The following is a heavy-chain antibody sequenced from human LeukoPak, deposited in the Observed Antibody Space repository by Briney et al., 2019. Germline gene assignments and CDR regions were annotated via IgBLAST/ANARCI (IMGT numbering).Heavy chain of an antibody. CDR1: GFTFGSYS. Sequence: GGSLRLSCAVSGFTFGSYSMNWVRQAPGKGLEWVAVISYDGSNKYYADSVKGRFTISRDNSKNTLYLQMNSLRAEDTAVYYCARDRVNYYGSGSYYNGLDYWGQGTLVTVSS. J-gene: IGHJ4*02. CDR3: ARDRVNYYGSGSYYNGLDY. V-gene: IGHV3-30*03. D-gene: IGHD3-10*01. CDR2: ISYDGSNK.